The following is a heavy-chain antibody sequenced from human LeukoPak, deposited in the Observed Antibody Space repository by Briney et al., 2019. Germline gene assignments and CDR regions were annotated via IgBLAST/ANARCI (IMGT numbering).Heavy chain of an antibody. V-gene: IGHV1-2*02. CDR3: ARDRPQRWPIDY. CDR2: INPNSGGT. D-gene: IGHD2-2*01. Sequence: ASVKVSCKASGYTFTGYYMHWVRQAPRQGLEWMGWINPNSGGTNYAQKFQGRVTMTRDTSISTAYMELSRLRSDDTAVYYCARDRPQRWPIDYWGQGTLVTVSS. J-gene: IGHJ4*02. CDR1: GYTFTGYY.